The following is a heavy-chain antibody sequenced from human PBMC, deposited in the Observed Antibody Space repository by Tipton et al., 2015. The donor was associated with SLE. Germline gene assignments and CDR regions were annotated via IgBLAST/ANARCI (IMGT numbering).Heavy chain of an antibody. D-gene: IGHD2-8*01. CDR1: GDSISNYY. Sequence: TLSLTCTVSGDSISNYYWSWIRQPPGKGLEWIGNLYSSGSTTYNPSLKSRVIISADTSKSRFSLKVTSVTAADTAVYYCARPFCKWCMLSYYYIDVWDKGTTV. CDR2: LYSSGST. CDR3: ARPFCKWCMLSYYYIDV. J-gene: IGHJ6*03. V-gene: IGHV4-4*08.